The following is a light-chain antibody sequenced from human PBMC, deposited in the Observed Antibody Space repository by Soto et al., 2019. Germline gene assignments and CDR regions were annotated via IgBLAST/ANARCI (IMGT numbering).Light chain of an antibody. CDR3: QHYGTSPQT. J-gene: IGKJ1*01. V-gene: IGKV3-20*01. CDR1: QSVSSSY. CDR2: DAS. Sequence: EIVLTQSPDTLSLSLGERATLSCRASQSVSSSYLAWYQQKPGQAPRLLIYDASSRATGIPDRFSASDSGTDFTLTITRLEPEDFAVYYCQHYGTSPQTFGQGTKVDIK.